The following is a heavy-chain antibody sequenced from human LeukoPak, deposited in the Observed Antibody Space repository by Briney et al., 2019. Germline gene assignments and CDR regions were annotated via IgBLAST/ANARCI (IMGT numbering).Heavy chain of an antibody. D-gene: IGHD1-26*01. CDR1: GGTFSSYA. V-gene: IGHV1-18*01. CDR2: ISAYNGNT. Sequence: ASVKVSCKASGGTFSSYAISWVRQAPGQGLEWMGWISAYNGNTNYAQKLQGRVTMTTDTSTSTAYMELRSLRSDDTAVYYCAREGVGTMTYYYYGMDVWGQGTTVTVSS. CDR3: AREGVGTMTYYYYGMDV. J-gene: IGHJ6*02.